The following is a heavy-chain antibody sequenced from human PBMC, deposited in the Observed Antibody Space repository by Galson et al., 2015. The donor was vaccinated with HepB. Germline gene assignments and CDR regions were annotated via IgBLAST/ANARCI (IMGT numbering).Heavy chain of an antibody. Sequence: SLRLSCAASGFTFSGSAMHWVRQASGKGLEWVGRIRSKANSYATAYAASVKGRFTISRDDSKNTAYLQMNSLKTEDTAVYYCTRLRVYGGNSYHFDYWGQGTLVTVSS. D-gene: IGHD4-23*01. CDR1: GFTFSGSA. CDR3: TRLRVYGGNSYHFDY. J-gene: IGHJ4*02. CDR2: IRSKANSYAT. V-gene: IGHV3-73*01.